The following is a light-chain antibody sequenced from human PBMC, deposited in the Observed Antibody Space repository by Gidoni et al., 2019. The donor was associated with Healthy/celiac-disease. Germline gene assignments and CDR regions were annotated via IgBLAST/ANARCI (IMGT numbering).Light chain of an antibody. V-gene: IGKV1-33*01. CDR1: QDISNY. CDR2: DAS. J-gene: IGKJ3*01. Sequence: DIQMTQSPSSLSASVGDRVTITCQASQDISNYLNWYQQKPGKAPKLLIYDASNLETGVPSRFSGSGSGTDFTFTISSLQPEDIATYYCQQYDKGIFTFGPXTKVDIK. CDR3: QQYDKGIFT.